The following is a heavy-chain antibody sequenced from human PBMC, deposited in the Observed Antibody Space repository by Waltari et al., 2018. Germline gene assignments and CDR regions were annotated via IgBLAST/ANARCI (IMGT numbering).Heavy chain of an antibody. CDR3: GFSMGDKYYYYGMDV. CDR1: GGPFSSYA. J-gene: IGHJ6*02. Sequence: QVHLFQSGAVVKKPGAPVKVSCKPSGGPFSSYASIWFRQAPGQGLEWMGRIIPIFGTANYAQKFQGRITITADKSTNTAYMELSSLRSEDTAVYYCGFSMGDKYYYYGMDVWGQGTTVTVSS. V-gene: IGHV1-69*08. CDR2: IIPIFGTA. D-gene: IGHD3-16*01.